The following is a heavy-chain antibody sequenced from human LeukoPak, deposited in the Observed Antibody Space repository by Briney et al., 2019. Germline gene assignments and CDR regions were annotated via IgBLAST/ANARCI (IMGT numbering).Heavy chain of an antibody. CDR2: IYADGST. Sequence: PGGSLRLSCAASGFTFSSYEVNWVRQAPGKGLEWVSLIYADGSTHYTDSVKGRFSISRDNSQNTVYLQMNSLRGEDTAVYFCAKRSVPGRPGYWGQGTLVTVSS. D-gene: IGHD3-3*01. CDR1: GFTFSSYE. V-gene: IGHV3-66*04. CDR3: AKRSVPGRPGY. J-gene: IGHJ4*02.